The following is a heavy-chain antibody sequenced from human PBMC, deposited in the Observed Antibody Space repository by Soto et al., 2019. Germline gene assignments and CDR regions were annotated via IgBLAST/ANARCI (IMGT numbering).Heavy chain of an antibody. CDR3: ARHSSGWYFDY. CDR1: GGSISSYY. Sequence: QVQLQESGPGLVKPSETLSLTCTVSGGSISSYYWSWIRQPPGKGLEWIGYIYDSGDTNYNPSLKSXXSXSXXTSKNQLSLKLSSVTAADTAVYYCARHSSGWYFDYWGQGTLVTVSS. D-gene: IGHD6-19*01. V-gene: IGHV4-59*08. CDR2: IYDSGDT. J-gene: IGHJ4*02.